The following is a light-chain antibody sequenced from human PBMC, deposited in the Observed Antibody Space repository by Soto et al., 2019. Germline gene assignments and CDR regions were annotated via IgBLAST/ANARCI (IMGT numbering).Light chain of an antibody. V-gene: IGKV1-39*01. CDR2: GAS. CDR1: QSISRY. Sequence: DIQMTQSPTSLSASVGDRVTITCRASQSISRYLNWYQQKPGKAPKLLIYGASTLQGGVPSRFSGSGSGTDFTLTINSLQPVDFASYFCHQSYSTPHTFGQGTKLETK. CDR3: HQSYSTPHT. J-gene: IGKJ2*01.